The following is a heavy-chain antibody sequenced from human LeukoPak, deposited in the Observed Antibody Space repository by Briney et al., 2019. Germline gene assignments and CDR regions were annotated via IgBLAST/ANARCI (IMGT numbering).Heavy chain of an antibody. J-gene: IGHJ4*02. V-gene: IGHV3-21*04. D-gene: IGHD5-12*01. CDR1: GFSFSSFS. CDR2: ISTDASST. Sequence: PGGSLRLSCAAAGFSFSSFSMNWVRQAPGKGLEWVSRISTDASSTTYADSVKGRFTISRDNAKNSLYLQMNSLRAEDTAVYYCAKGSYLRTYSGFDYWGQGTLVTVSS. CDR3: AKGSYLRTYSGFDY.